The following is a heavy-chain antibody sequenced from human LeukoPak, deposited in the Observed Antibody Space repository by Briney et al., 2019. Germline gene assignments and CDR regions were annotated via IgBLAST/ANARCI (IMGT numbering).Heavy chain of an antibody. Sequence: GGSLRLSCAASKFSFINYGMHWVREAPGKGLEWVAFIRYDGTNKMYADSVKGRFTISRDNAKNSLYLQMNSLRVEDTAVYYCARESLAAGTFASWGQGTLVTASS. CDR2: IRYDGTNK. CDR3: ARESLAAGTFAS. D-gene: IGHD6-13*01. J-gene: IGHJ4*02. CDR1: KFSFINYG. V-gene: IGHV3-30*02.